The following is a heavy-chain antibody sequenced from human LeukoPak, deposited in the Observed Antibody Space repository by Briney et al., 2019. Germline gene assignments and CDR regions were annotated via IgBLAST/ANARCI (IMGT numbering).Heavy chain of an antibody. CDR3: ARRWSFDY. V-gene: IGHV3-30*03. Sequence: GGSLRLSCAASGFTFSTYSMNWVRQVPGKGLEWVAVISYDESNKYYADSVKGRFTISRDNSKNTLYLQMNSLRAEDTAVYYCARRWSFDYWGQGTLVTVSS. J-gene: IGHJ4*02. CDR2: ISYDESNK. CDR1: GFTFSTYS. D-gene: IGHD6-13*01.